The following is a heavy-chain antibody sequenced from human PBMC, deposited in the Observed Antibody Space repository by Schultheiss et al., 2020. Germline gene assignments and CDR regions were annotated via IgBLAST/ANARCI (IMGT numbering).Heavy chain of an antibody. D-gene: IGHD1-26*01. CDR3: ARTIGASTSY. V-gene: IGHV3-74*01. CDR2: INSDGSRI. CDR1: GFTFSGYG. Sequence: GGSLRLSCAASGFTFSGYGMHWVRQVPGRGLVWVSHINSDGSRIDYADSVKGRFIISRDNAKNTLYLQMNSLRAEDTAVYYCARTIGASTSYWGQGTLVNVYS. J-gene: IGHJ4*02.